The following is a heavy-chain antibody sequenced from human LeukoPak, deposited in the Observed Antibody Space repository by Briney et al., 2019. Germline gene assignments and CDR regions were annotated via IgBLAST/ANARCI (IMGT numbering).Heavy chain of an antibody. D-gene: IGHD3-22*01. Sequence: PSETLSLTCAVYGGSFSGYYWSGIRQPPGKGLGWIGEINHSGSTNYNPSLKSRVTISVDTSKNQFSLKLSSVTAADTAVYYCARAYYYDSSGYYYDYWGQGTLVTVSS. CDR1: GGSFSGYY. J-gene: IGHJ4*02. CDR3: ARAYYYDSSGYYYDY. CDR2: INHSGST. V-gene: IGHV4-34*01.